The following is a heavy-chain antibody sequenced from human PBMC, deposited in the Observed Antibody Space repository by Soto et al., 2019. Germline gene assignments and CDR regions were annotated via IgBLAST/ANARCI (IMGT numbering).Heavy chain of an antibody. D-gene: IGHD4-17*01. CDR3: ARARPISGPAYGLDI. V-gene: IGHV3-48*04. Sequence: EVQLVESGGGLVQPGGSLRLSCAVSGFTLSGYSFNWVRQAPGRGLEWVSFIGSTGSVTHYADSVMGRFTISRDNARNSLYLQMDSLRADDTAVYRCARARPISGPAYGLDIWGQGTVVTVSS. J-gene: IGHJ3*02. CDR1: GFTLSGYS. CDR2: IGSTGSVT.